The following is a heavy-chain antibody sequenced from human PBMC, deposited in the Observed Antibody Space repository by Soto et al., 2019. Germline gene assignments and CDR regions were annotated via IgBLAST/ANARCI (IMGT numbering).Heavy chain of an antibody. D-gene: IGHD3-10*01. J-gene: IGHJ4*02. Sequence: GGSLRLSCAASGFTVSSTYLTWVRQAPGKGLEWVAILYTGTDTVYADSVKGRFTISRDSSKNTFYLQMNSLKTEDTAVYYCTTGYYGSGLWTGWGQGTLVTVSS. CDR2: LYTGTDT. CDR1: GFTVSSTY. CDR3: TTGYYGSGLWTG. V-gene: IGHV3-53*01.